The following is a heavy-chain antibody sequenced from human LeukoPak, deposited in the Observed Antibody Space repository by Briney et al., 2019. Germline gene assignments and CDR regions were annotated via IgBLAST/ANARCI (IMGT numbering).Heavy chain of an antibody. V-gene: IGHV4-59*01. D-gene: IGHD3-22*01. CDR2: IYYSGST. CDR1: GGSISSYY. J-gene: IGHJ4*02. CDR3: ARTSHTNYYDSSGYYYVPYYFDY. Sequence: SETLSLTCTVSGGSISSYYWSWIRQPPGKGLEWIGYIYYSGSTNYNPSLKSRVTISVDTSKNQFSLKLSSVTAADTAVYYCARTSHTNYYDSSGYYYVPYYFDYWGQGTLVTVSS.